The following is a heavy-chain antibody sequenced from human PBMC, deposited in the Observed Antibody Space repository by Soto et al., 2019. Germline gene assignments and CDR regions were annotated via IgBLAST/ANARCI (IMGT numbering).Heavy chain of an antibody. CDR2: ISSSSSYI. V-gene: IGHV3-21*01. D-gene: IGHD3-3*01. CDR1: GFTFSSYS. J-gene: IGHJ4*02. CDR3: AREIHDFWSGYVDY. Sequence: GGSLRLSCAASGFTFSSYSMNWVRQAPGKGLEWVSSISSSSSYIYYADSVKGRFTISRDNAKNSLYLQMNSLRAEDTAVYYCAREIHDFWSGYVDYWGQGTLVTVSS.